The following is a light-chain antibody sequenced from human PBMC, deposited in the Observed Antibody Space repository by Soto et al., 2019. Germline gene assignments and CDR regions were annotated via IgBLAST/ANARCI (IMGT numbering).Light chain of an antibody. V-gene: IGKV3-15*01. J-gene: IGKJ1*01. Sequence: EIVMTQSPVALSVSPGGGATLSCRASQTVSSNLAWYQQIPGLAPRLLIYHASTRATGIPARFSGSGSGTEFTLTISSLQSEDFAVYYCQQYNDWPWTFGQGTKVEI. CDR3: QQYNDWPWT. CDR2: HAS. CDR1: QTVSSN.